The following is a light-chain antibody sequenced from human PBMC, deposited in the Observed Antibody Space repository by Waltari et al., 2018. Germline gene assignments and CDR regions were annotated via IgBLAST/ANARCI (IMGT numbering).Light chain of an antibody. Sequence: QSALTQPPSASGSPGQSVTISCTGPSGDIGAYNSVNWYRQHPGTVPKLMIYDVNRRPSGVPDRFSGSKSGNTASLTVSGLQPEDEAVYYCNSFAGSDTVVFGGGTTLTVL. CDR2: DVN. CDR1: SGDIGAYNS. CDR3: NSFAGSDTVV. V-gene: IGLV2-8*01. J-gene: IGLJ2*01.